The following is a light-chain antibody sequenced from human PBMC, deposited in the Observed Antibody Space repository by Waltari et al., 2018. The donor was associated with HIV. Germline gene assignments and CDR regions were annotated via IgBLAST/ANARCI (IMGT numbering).Light chain of an antibody. CDR3: AAWADSLRRPV. Sequence: QSVLTQPPSASGTPGQGLIVSCSGGTSNIGNNYVYWYQQLPGTAPKHLIYRGDRRPSGVPDRLSGSKSGSPATLAISVLRSDDVADYYCAAWADSLRRPVFGGGTKVTVL. J-gene: IGLJ3*02. V-gene: IGLV1-47*01. CDR2: RGD. CDR1: TSNIGNNY.